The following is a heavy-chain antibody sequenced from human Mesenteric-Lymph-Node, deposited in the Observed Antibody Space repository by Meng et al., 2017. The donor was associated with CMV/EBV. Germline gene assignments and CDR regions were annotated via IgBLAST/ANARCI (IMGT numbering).Heavy chain of an antibody. CDR1: GLTFSGYW. CDR3: ARGGLSGSLDY. V-gene: IGHV3-74*01. CDR2: INSDGSST. D-gene: IGHD1-26*01. Sequence: GESLKISCAASGLTFSGYWMHWVRQAPGKGLVWVPRINSDGSSTSYADSVKGRFSISRDNAKNTLYLQMNSLRADDTAVYYCARGGLSGSLDYWGQGTLVTVSS. J-gene: IGHJ4*02.